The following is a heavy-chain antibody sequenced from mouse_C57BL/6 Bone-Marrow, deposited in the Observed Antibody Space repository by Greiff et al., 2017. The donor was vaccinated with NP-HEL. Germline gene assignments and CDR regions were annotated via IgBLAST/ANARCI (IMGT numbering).Heavy chain of an antibody. Sequence: EVKLVESGAELVRPGASVKLSCTASGFNIKDDYMHWVKQRPEQGLEWIGWIDPENGDTEYASKFQGKATIPADTSSNTAYLQLSSLTSEDTAVYYCTTYYGNYGYFDVWGTGTTVTVSS. CDR2: IDPENGDT. V-gene: IGHV14-4*01. CDR1: GFNIKDDY. D-gene: IGHD2-1*01. J-gene: IGHJ1*03. CDR3: TTYYGNYGYFDV.